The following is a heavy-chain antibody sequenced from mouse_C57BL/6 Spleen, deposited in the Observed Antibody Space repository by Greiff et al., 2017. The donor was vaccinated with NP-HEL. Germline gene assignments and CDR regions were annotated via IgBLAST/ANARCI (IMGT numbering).Heavy chain of an antibody. V-gene: IGHV5-4*01. CDR2: ISDGGSYT. D-gene: IGHD2-4*01. Sequence: EVQLVESGGGLVKPGGSLKLSCAASGFTFSSYAMSWVRQTPEKRLEWVATISDGGSYTYYPDNVKGRFTISRDNAKNNLYLQMSHLKSEDTAMYYCARDHDYDGWFAYWGQGTLVTVSA. J-gene: IGHJ3*01. CDR1: GFTFSSYA. CDR3: ARDHDYDGWFAY.